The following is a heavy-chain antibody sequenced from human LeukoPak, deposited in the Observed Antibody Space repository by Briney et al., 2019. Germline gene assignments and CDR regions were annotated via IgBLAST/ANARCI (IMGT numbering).Heavy chain of an antibody. CDR2: IDPDESNV. D-gene: IGHD3-10*01. Sequence: GESLKISCKGSGYKFPLYWIGWVRQMPGKGLEWMGIIDPDESNVIYNPSFQGQVTISVDKSISTAYLQWGSLKASDTAMYYCARSTGSHYYYGMDVWGQGTTVTVSS. V-gene: IGHV5-51*01. CDR3: ARSTGSHYYYGMDV. CDR1: GYKFPLYW. J-gene: IGHJ6*02.